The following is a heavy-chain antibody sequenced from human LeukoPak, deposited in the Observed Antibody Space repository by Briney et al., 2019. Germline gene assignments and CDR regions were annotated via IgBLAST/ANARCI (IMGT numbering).Heavy chain of an antibody. CDR1: GGSISSYY. CDR3: ATGVHGIAAAGDYYFDY. J-gene: IGHJ4*02. CDR2: MYYRGNT. V-gene: IGHV4-59*01. D-gene: IGHD6-13*01. Sequence: PSETLSLTCTVSGGSISSYYWSWIRQPPGKGLEWLGYMYYRGNTNYDPSLKSRVTISIDTPNNQFSLKLSSVTAADTAVYYCATGVHGIAAAGDYYFDYWGQGTLVTVSS.